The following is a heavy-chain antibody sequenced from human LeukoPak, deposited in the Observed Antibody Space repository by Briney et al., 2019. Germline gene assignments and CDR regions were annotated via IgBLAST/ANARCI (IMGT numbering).Heavy chain of an antibody. CDR2: ISAYNGNT. D-gene: IGHD2-2*01. V-gene: IGHV1-18*01. J-gene: IGHJ5*02. Sequence: ASVKVSCKASGYTFTSYGISWVRQAPGQGLEWMGWISAYNGNTNYAQKLQGRVTMTTDTSTSTAYMELRSLGSDDTAVYYCARDRVGYCSSTSCRTYYNWFDPWGQGTLVTVSS. CDR3: ARDRVGYCSSTSCRTYYNWFDP. CDR1: GYTFTSYG.